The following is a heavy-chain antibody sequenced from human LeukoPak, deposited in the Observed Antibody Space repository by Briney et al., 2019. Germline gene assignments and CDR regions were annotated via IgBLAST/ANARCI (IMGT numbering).Heavy chain of an antibody. D-gene: IGHD5-18*01. J-gene: IGHJ4*02. CDR2: IYYSGST. Sequence: SETLSLTCTVSGGSISSYYWSWIRQPPGKGLEWIGYIYYSGSTKYSPSLKSRVTISVDTSKNQFSLRLSSVTAADTAVYYCARHLQDTAMVSPLYYFDHWGQGTLVTVTP. V-gene: IGHV4-59*08. CDR1: GGSISSYY. CDR3: ARHLQDTAMVSPLYYFDH.